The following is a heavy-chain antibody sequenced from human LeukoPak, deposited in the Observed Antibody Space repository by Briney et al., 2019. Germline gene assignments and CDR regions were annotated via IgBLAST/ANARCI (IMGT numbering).Heavy chain of an antibody. J-gene: IGHJ4*02. D-gene: IGHD3-22*01. CDR3: ARDRLYDSSGYYFSYFDY. CDR2: ISSSGSTI. V-gene: IGHV3-48*03. Sequence: GGSLRLSCAASGFTFSSYEMNWVRQAPGKGLEWVSYISSSGSTIYYADSVQGRFTISRDNAKNSLYLQMNSLRAEDTAVYYCARDRLYDSSGYYFSYFDYWGQGTLVTVSS. CDR1: GFTFSSYE.